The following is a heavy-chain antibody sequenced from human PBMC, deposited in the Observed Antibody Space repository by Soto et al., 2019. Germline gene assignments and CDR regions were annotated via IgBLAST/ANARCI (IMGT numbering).Heavy chain of an antibody. CDR1: GGSISSSSYY. CDR3: ATSNWFDP. Sequence: SETLSLTCTVSGGSISSSSYYWGWIRQPPGKGLEWIGIIYYSGSTYYKPSLKSRVTISVDTSKNQFSLKLSSVSATDTAVYYCATSNWFDPWGQGTLVTVSS. V-gene: IGHV4-39*01. J-gene: IGHJ5*02. CDR2: IYYSGST.